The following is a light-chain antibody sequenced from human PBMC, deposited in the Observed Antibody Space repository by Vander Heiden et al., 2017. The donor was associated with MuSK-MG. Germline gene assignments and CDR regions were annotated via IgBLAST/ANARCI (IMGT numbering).Light chain of an antibody. CDR1: QSVLHSSDNKNY. J-gene: IGKJ1*01. CDR2: WAS. CDR3: QQYYSTPRT. Sequence: IVMPQSPDSLAVSLGERATINCKSSQSVLHSSDNKNYFAWYQQKPGQPPRLLIYWASTRESGVPDRFSGSGSGTDFTLTISRLQAEDVAVYYCQQYYSTPRTFGQGTKVEIK. V-gene: IGKV4-1*01.